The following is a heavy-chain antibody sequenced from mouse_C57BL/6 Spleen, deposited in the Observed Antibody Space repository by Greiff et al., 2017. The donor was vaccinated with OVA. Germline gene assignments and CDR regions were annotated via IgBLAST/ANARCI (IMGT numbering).Heavy chain of an antibody. CDR3: ARYYGNYWYFDV. D-gene: IGHD2-1*01. Sequence: EVQLQQSGPELVKPGASVKIPCKASGYTFTDYNMDWVKQSHGKSLEWIGDINPNNGGTIYNQKFKGKATLTVDKSSSTAYMELRSLTSEDTAVYYCARYYGNYWYFDVWGTGTTVTVSS. J-gene: IGHJ1*03. V-gene: IGHV1-18*01. CDR2: INPNNGGT. CDR1: GYTFTDYN.